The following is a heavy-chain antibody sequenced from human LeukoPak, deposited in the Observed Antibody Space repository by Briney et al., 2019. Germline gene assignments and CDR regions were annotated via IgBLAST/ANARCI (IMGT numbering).Heavy chain of an antibody. V-gene: IGHV3-48*01. D-gene: IGHD1/OR15-1a*01. CDR2: ISSSGSGI. J-gene: IGHJ3*02. CDR1: GFTFSSYS. CDR3: ARGTFRDDALDI. Sequence: PGGSLRLSCGASGFTFSSYSMNWVRQAPGKGLKSVSYISSSGSGINYEESVKGRFTISKDNPKNSVYLHMKSMRAEDTAVYWCARGTFRDDALDIWGQGKVATVSS.